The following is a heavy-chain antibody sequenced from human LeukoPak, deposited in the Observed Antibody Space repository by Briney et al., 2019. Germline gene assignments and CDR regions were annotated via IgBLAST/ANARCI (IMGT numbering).Heavy chain of an antibody. CDR2: IYYSGST. CDR1: GGSISSSSYY. D-gene: IGHD3-10*01. Sequence: SETLSLTCTVSGGSISSSSYYWGWIRQPPGKGLEWIGSIYYSGSTYYNPSLKSRVTISVGTSKNQFSLKLSSVTAADTAVYYCARHLLWFGELFPYYFDYWGQGTLVTVSS. V-gene: IGHV4-39*01. CDR3: ARHLLWFGELFPYYFDY. J-gene: IGHJ4*02.